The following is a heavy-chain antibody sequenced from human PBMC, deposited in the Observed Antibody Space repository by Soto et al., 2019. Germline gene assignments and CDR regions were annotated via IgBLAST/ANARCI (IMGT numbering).Heavy chain of an antibody. V-gene: IGHV3-23*01. Sequence: EVQLLESGGGLVQPGGSLRLSCAAPGFIFSSYAMSWVRQAPGKGLEWVSGISSSGGGTYYADSVKGRFTISRDNSKNTLYLQMNSLRAEDTAAYSCAKGNDVTVIGAFDSWGQGTLVTVSS. D-gene: IGHD2-21*02. CDR1: GFIFSSYA. CDR2: ISSSGGGT. J-gene: IGHJ4*02. CDR3: AKGNDVTVIGAFDS.